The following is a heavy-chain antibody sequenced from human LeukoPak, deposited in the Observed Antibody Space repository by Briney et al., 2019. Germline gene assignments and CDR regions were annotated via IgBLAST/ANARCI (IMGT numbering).Heavy chain of an antibody. Sequence: ASVKVSCKASGYTFTGYYMHWVRQAPGQGLEWMGWINPNSGGTNYAQKFQGRVTMTRDTSISTAYMELSRLRSDDTAVYYCARTYYYGSDPFDPWGRGTLVTVSS. CDR3: ARTYYYGSDPFDP. V-gene: IGHV1-2*02. J-gene: IGHJ5*02. D-gene: IGHD3-10*01. CDR2: INPNSGGT. CDR1: GYTFTGYY.